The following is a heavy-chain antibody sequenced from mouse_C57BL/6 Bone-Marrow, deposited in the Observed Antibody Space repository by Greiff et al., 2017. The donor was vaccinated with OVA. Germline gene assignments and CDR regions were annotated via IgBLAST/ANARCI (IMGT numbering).Heavy chain of an antibody. J-gene: IGHJ3*01. V-gene: IGHV1-64*01. CDR3: APSNYIAWFAY. CDR2: IHPNSGST. CDR1: GYTFTSYW. Sequence: VQLQQPGAELVKPGASVKLSCKASGYTFTSYWMHWVKQRPGQGLEWIGMIHPNSGSTNYNEKFKSKATLTVDKSSSTAYMQLSSLTSEDSAVDDCAPSNYIAWFAYWGQGTLVTVSA. D-gene: IGHD2-5*01.